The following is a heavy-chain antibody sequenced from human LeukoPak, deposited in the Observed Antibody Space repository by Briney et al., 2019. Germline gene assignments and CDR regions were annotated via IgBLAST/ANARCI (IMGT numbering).Heavy chain of an antibody. Sequence: PSETLSLTCTVSGGSISSSSYYWGWIRQPPGKRLEWIGNIYYSGSTYYNPSLKSRVTISVDTSKNQFSLKLSSVTAADTAVYYCARLSGYGLHYYYYMDVWGSGTTVTVSS. D-gene: IGHD5-12*01. CDR3: ARLSGYGLHYYYYMDV. CDR2: IYYSGST. CDR1: GGSISSSSYY. V-gene: IGHV4-39*07. J-gene: IGHJ6*03.